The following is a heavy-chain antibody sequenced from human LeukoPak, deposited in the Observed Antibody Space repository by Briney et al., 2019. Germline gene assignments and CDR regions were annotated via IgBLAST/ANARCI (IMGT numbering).Heavy chain of an antibody. Sequence: ASVKVSCKASGYSFTSYDINWVRQAPGQGLEWMGWMNPNSGNTGYAQRFQGRLTMTRNTSRSTAYMELSSLRSEDTAVYCCARGGGWNYGPCDIWGQGTMVTVSS. CDR3: ARGGGWNYGPCDI. V-gene: IGHV1-8*01. J-gene: IGHJ3*02. D-gene: IGHD1-7*01. CDR2: MNPNSGNT. CDR1: GYSFTSYD.